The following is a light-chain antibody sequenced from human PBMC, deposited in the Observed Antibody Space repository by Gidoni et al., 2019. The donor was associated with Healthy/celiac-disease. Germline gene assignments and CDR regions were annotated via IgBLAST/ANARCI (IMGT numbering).Light chain of an antibody. J-gene: IGKJ3*01. CDR2: GAS. V-gene: IGKV3-20*01. CDR1: QSVISSY. Sequence: EIVLTTSPGTLSLSPGERATLSCRASQSVISSYLAWYQQKPGQAPRLLIYGASSRATGIPDRSSGSGSGTDFTLTISRLEPEDFAVYYCQQYGSSPWSFGPGTKVDIK. CDR3: QQYGSSPWS.